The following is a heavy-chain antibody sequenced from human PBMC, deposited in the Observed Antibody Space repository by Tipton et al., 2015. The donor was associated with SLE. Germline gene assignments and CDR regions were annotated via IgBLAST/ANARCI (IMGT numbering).Heavy chain of an antibody. J-gene: IGHJ4*02. CDR3: TIQCRGADGFNF. CDR2: ISGGGTNK. Sequence: SLRLSCAASGFRFSSYEMNWVRQAPGKGLEWVSYISGGGTNKYYADSVKGRFTISRDNAKNSLYLQMNSLRAEDTALYYCTIQCRGADGFNFWGQGSLVPVTT. D-gene: IGHD2-15*01. V-gene: IGHV3-48*03. CDR1: GFRFSSYE.